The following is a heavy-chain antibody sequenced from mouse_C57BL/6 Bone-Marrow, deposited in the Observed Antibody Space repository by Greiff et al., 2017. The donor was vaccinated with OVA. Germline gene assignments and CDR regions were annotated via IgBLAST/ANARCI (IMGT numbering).Heavy chain of an antibody. CDR2: INPGSGGT. V-gene: IGHV1-54*01. D-gene: IGHD2-4*01. J-gene: IGHJ1*03. Sequence: VQLQQSGAELVRPGTSVKVSCKASGYAFTNYLIEWVKQRPGQGLEWIGVINPGSGGTNYNEQFKGKATLTADKSSSTAYMQLSSLTSEDSAVYFCARLDDYDGGWYFDVWGTGTTVTVSS. CDR1: GYAFTNYL. CDR3: ARLDDYDGGWYFDV.